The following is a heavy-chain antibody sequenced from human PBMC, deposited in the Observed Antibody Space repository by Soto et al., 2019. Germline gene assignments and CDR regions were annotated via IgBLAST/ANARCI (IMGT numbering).Heavy chain of an antibody. CDR2: ISSSTIYI. CDR1: GFTFSSFG. CDR3: ARVSPHNPYFDY. D-gene: IGHD1-20*01. J-gene: IGHJ4*02. Sequence: EVQLVESGGGLVKPGGSLRLSCAASGFTFSSFGLNWVRQAPGKGLEWVSSISSSTIYIYYADSVKGRFTISRDNAKNSLYLHMNSLRADDPAVYYCARVSPHNPYFDYWGQGTLVTVSS. V-gene: IGHV3-21*01.